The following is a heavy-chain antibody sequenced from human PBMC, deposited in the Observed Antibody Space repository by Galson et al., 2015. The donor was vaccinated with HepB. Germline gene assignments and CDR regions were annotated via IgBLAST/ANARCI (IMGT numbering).Heavy chain of an antibody. CDR3: AAQANWELDAFDI. Sequence: VKVSCKVSRYTLTELSMHWVRQAPGKGLEWMGGFDPEDAETMYAQKFEGRVTMTEDTSTDTAYMELKSLRSEDTAVYYCAAQANWELDAFDIWGQGTMVTVSS. CDR2: FDPEDAET. J-gene: IGHJ3*02. V-gene: IGHV1-24*01. CDR1: RYTLTELS. D-gene: IGHD1-26*01.